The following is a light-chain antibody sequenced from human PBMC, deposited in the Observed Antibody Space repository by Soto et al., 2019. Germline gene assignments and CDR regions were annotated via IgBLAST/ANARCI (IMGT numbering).Light chain of an antibody. J-gene: IGKJ2*01. CDR3: PHSHSHSEA. V-gene: IGKV1-5*03. CDR2: KAS. CDR1: QSISSL. Sequence: IQVTQQNSTLTASVGDRVTITCRASQSISSLLAWSRQKTEKAPKLLIYKASSLESGVPSRFTGSGSETEFTLTISSLQPDDFATYDYPHSHSHSEAFG.